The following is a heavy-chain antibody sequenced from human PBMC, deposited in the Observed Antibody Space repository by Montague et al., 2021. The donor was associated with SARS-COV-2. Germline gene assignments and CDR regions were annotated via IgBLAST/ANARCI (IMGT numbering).Heavy chain of an antibody. J-gene: IGHJ3*01. D-gene: IGHD3-22*01. Sequence: TLSLTCTVSGGSISSGGYYWSWIRQHPGKGLEWIGYIYHTGSTHYXRSLKSRVTIPKETSKNHFSLNLSSVTAADSAVYYCARDSGYYDYSGYSYDTFDLWGQGTQVTVSS. CDR1: GGSISSGGYY. V-gene: IGHV4-31*03. CDR2: IYHTGST. CDR3: ARDSGYYDYSGYSYDTFDL.